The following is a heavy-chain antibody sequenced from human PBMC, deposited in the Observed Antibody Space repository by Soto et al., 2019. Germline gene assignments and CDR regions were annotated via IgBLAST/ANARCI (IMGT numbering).Heavy chain of an antibody. J-gene: IGHJ6*02. CDR3: ARDLTSGYCSGGSCHLGYYYGMDV. Sequence: QVQLVESGGGVVQPGRSLRLSCAASGFTFSSYAMHWVRQAPGKGLEWVAVISYDGSNKYYADSVKGRFTISRDNSKNTLYLQMNSLRAEDTAVYYCARDLTSGYCSGGSCHLGYYYGMDVWGQGTTVTVSS. D-gene: IGHD2-15*01. V-gene: IGHV3-30-3*01. CDR1: GFTFSSYA. CDR2: ISYDGSNK.